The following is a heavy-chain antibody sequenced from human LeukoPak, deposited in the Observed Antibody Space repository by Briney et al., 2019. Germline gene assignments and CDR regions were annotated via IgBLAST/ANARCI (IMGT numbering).Heavy chain of an antibody. CDR3: AREGRSSSWSYYFDY. J-gene: IGHJ4*02. CDR1: GFTLSSYG. Sequence: GGSLRLSCAASGFTLSSYGMHWVRQAPGKGLEWVAAIWHEGSNRYYADSVKGRFTISRDNSRKTVSLQMSSLGPEDTAVYYCAREGRSSSWSYYFDYWGQGTLVTVSS. CDR2: IWHEGSNR. V-gene: IGHV3-33*01. D-gene: IGHD2-2*01.